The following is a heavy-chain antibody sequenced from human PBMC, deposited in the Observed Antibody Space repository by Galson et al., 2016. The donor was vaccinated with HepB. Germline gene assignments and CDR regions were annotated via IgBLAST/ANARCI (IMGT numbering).Heavy chain of an antibody. CDR2: IDPSDSQS. V-gene: IGHV5-10-1*01. D-gene: IGHD3-22*01. CDR1: GLRLTAYW. CDR3: ATREKFVAAHGYHYHAMDV. Sequence: QSGAEVKKPGESLRISCQGSGLRLTAYWISWVRQMPGKGLEWMGKIDPSDSQSFYSPSFEGHVTMSSDKTTNTVGLQWSSLRASDTAIYYCATREKFVAAHGYHYHAMDVWGQGTTVIVSS. J-gene: IGHJ6*02.